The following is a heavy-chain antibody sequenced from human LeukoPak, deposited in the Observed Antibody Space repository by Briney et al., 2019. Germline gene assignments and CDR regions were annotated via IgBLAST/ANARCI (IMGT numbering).Heavy chain of an antibody. V-gene: IGHV4-39*07. J-gene: IGHJ3*02. CDR2: IDYRGNT. CDR1: GGSITNTNYY. Sequence: SETLSLTCTVSGGSITNTNYYWGWIRQSPGKGLEWIGSIDYRGNTYYRPSVKSRITMSVDTSYNQFSLKLTSVTAADTAVYYCARVTMIVVVITHGAFDIWGQGTMVTVSS. D-gene: IGHD3-22*01. CDR3: ARVTMIVVVITHGAFDI.